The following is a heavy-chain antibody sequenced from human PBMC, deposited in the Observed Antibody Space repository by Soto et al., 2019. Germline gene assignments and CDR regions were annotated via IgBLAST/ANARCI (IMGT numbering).Heavy chain of an antibody. V-gene: IGHV3-7*01. CDR1: GFTFSYSW. CDR3: VRGGSNYAS. Sequence: GGSLRLSCTASGFTFSYSWMTWVRQAPGKGLEWVARIKPDESEKKYADSVKGRFSISRDNAKNSMYLQMDSLRGEDTAVYYCVRGGSNYASWGQGTLVTVSS. J-gene: IGHJ5*02. D-gene: IGHD4-4*01. CDR2: IKPDESEK.